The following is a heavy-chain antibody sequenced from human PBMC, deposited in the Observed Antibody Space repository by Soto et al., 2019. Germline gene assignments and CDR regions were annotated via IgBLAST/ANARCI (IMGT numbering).Heavy chain of an antibody. CDR2: ISGSGGST. J-gene: IGHJ6*02. V-gene: IGHV3-23*01. CDR1: GFTFSSYA. Sequence: PGGSLRLSCAASGFTFSSYAMSWVRQAPGKGLEWVSAISGSGGSTYYADSVKGRFTISRDNSKNTLYLQMNSLRAEDTAVYYCAKSAGDIVATIRYYYYGMDVWGQGTTVTVSS. D-gene: IGHD5-12*01. CDR3: AKSAGDIVATIRYYYYGMDV.